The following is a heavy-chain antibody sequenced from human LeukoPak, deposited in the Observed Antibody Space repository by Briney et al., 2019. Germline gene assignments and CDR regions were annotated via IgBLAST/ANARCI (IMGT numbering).Heavy chain of an antibody. Sequence: GGSLRLSCAASGFTFSSYGMHWVRQAPGKGLEWVAVISYDGSNKYYADSVKGRFTISRDNSKNTLYLQMNSLRAEDTAVYYCAKGVGDIVVVPASDYWGQGTLVTVSS. CDR1: GFTFSSYG. V-gene: IGHV3-30*18. CDR3: AKGVGDIVVVPASDY. J-gene: IGHJ4*02. D-gene: IGHD2-2*01. CDR2: ISYDGSNK.